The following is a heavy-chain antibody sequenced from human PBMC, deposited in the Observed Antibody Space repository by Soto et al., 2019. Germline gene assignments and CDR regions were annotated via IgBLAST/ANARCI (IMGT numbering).Heavy chain of an antibody. CDR1: GGSISSSSYY. J-gene: IGHJ4*02. D-gene: IGHD5-18*01. CDR2: IYYSGST. CDR3: ARHTPYLGLLSRFDY. Sequence: SETLSLTCTVSGGSISSSSYYWGWIRQPPGKGLEWIGSIYYSGSTYYSPSLKSRVTISVDTSKNQFSLKLSAVTAADTTVYYCARHTPYLGLLSRFDYWGQGTLVTVPS. V-gene: IGHV4-39*01.